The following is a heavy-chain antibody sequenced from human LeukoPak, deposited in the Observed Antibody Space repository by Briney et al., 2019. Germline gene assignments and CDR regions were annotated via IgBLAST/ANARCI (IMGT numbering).Heavy chain of an antibody. CDR1: GFTFSSYG. J-gene: IGHJ4*02. V-gene: IGHV3-30*03. Sequence: PGGSLRLSCAASGFTFSSYGMHWVRQAPGKGLEWVAVISYDGSNKYYADSVKGRFTISRDNSKNTLYLQMNSLRAEDTAVYYCARDRGYADYWGQGTLVIVSS. D-gene: IGHD5-12*01. CDR2: ISYDGSNK. CDR3: ARDRGYADY.